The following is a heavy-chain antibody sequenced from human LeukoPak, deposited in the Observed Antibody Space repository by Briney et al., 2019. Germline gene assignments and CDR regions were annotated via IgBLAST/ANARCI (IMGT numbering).Heavy chain of an antibody. Sequence: SETLSLTCTVSGGSISNNYWSWIRQPAGKGLEWIGRIYTSGSTNCNPSLNSRVTMSVDTSKNQFSLKLSSVTAADTAVYYCSRDFRVSGSSHYYYYMDVWGKGTTVTVSS. D-gene: IGHD1-26*01. CDR1: GGSISNNY. J-gene: IGHJ6*03. V-gene: IGHV4-4*07. CDR2: IYTSGST. CDR3: SRDFRVSGSSHYYYYMDV.